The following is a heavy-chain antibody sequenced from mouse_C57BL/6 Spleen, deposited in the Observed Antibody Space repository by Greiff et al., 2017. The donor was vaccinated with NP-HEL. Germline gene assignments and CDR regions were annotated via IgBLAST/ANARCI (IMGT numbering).Heavy chain of an antibody. V-gene: IGHV10-1*01. Sequence: EVKLVESGGGLVQPKGSLKLSCAASGFIFNTYAMNWVRQAPGKGLEWVARIRSKSNNYATYYADSVKDRFTISRDDSESMLYLQMNNLKTEDTAMYYCVRQEVYDGHYEYYAMDYWGQGTSVTVSS. CDR3: VRQEVYDGHYEYYAMDY. CDR1: GFIFNTYA. CDR2: IRSKSNNYAT. D-gene: IGHD2-3*01. J-gene: IGHJ4*01.